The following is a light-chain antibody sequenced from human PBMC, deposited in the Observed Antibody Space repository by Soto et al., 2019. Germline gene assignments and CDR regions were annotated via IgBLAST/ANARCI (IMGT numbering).Light chain of an antibody. V-gene: IGLV1-47*01. CDR3: AAWDDSLRGWV. Sequence: QSVLTQPPSVSGAPGQRVIISCTGSSSNIGADNNVHWYQQLPGTAPRLLIYRDSQRPSGVPDRFSGSKSGTSASLAISGLRSEDEADYYCAAWDDSLRGWVFGGGTKLTVL. CDR2: RDS. CDR1: SSNIGADNN. J-gene: IGLJ3*02.